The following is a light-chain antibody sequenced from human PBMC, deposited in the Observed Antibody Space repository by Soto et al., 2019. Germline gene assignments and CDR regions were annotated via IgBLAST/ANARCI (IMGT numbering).Light chain of an antibody. CDR3: QEYESHLQT. CDR2: DAS. Sequence: DILMTQSPSSLSASIGDRLAITCRASLSISSWLAWYQQKSGKAPQLLIYDASTLESGVPPRFSASGSGTEFSLTVSSLQPDDFATYYCQEYESHLQTVGPGTKVEIK. V-gene: IGKV1-5*01. J-gene: IGKJ1*01. CDR1: LSISSW.